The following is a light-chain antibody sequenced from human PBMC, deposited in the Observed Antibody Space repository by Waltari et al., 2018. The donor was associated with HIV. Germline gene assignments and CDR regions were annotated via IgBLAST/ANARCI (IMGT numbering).Light chain of an antibody. CDR2: DDD. CDR1: NIATRS. Sequence: SYELTQTPSVSVAPGKPAKITCGGNNIATRSVYWYQKKPGQAPVLVIYDDDDRRSGITERLSGSNAGNTATLTINRVEDGDEADYYCQLWDSNSDHRVFGGGTKLTVL. CDR3: QLWDSNSDHRV. J-gene: IGLJ3*02. V-gene: IGLV3-21*01.